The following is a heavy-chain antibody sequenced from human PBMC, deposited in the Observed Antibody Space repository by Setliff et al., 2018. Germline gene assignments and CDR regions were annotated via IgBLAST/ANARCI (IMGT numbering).Heavy chain of an antibody. CDR2: LNDVGHNT. J-gene: IGHJ6*03. CDR1: GFTFGDYP. V-gene: IGHV3-20*04. CDR3: VRALAYYYMDV. Sequence: GGSLRLSCAASGFTFGDYPVNWFRQAPGKGLEWVSGLNDVGHNTYYADSVKGRFTISRDNAKNSLYLQMNSLRAEDTAIYYCVRALAYYYMDVWGKGTTVTVSS.